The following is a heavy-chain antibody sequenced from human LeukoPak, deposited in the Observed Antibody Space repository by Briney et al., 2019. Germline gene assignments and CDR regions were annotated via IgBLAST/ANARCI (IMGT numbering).Heavy chain of an antibody. CDR3: ARDRRMYSSGWYVWFDP. V-gene: IGHV4-59*01. Sequence: SETLSLTCTVSGGSISSYYWRWIRQPPGKGLEWIGYIYYSGSTNYNPSLKSRVTISVYTSKNPFSLKLSSVTAADTAVYYCARDRRMYSSGWYVWFDPWGQGTLVTVSS. CDR1: GGSISSYY. D-gene: IGHD6-19*01. J-gene: IGHJ5*02. CDR2: IYYSGST.